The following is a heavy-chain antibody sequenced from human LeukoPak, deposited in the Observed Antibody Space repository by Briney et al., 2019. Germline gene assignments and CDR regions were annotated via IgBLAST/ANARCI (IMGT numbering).Heavy chain of an antibody. CDR1: GFTFTTYA. J-gene: IGHJ4*02. D-gene: IGHD3-10*01. V-gene: IGHV3-23*01. CDR3: AKGRWFGTYYLDY. Sequence: GGSLRLSCAASGFTFTTYAMTWVRQGPDKGLEWVSVISSTGSSTYYADSVKGRFTISRDSSKSTLYLQMNSLRAEDTAVYYCAKGRWFGTYYLDYWGQGTLVTVSS. CDR2: ISSTGSST.